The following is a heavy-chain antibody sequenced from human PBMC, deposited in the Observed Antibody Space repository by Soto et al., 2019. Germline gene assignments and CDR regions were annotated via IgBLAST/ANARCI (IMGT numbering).Heavy chain of an antibody. CDR1: GGTFISHA. Sequence: QVQLVQSGAEVKKPGSSVRVSCKVSGGTFISHAINWLRQAPGQGLEWMGVIIPVTETPNNAEKFQGRVTITEDKSTPPVYMELSSLTFDDTAVYFWARGNKGPGHYGPGSQGWYGPWGQGTLVTVSS. V-gene: IGHV1-69*06. CDR3: ARGNKGPGHYGPGSQGWYGP. CDR2: IIPVTETP. J-gene: IGHJ5*02. D-gene: IGHD3-10*01.